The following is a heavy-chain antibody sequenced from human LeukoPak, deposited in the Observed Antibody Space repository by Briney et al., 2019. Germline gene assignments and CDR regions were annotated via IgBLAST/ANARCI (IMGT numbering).Heavy chain of an antibody. CDR3: ARHISYGGDSAFGY. V-gene: IGHV4-59*08. J-gene: IGHJ4*02. CDR1: GGSISSYY. D-gene: IGHD2-21*02. CDR2: IYYSGST. Sequence: SETLSLTCTVSGGSISSYYWSSIRQPPGKGLEWIGYIYYSGSTNYNPSLKSRVTISVDTSKNQFSLKLSSVTAADTAVYYCARHISYGGDSAFGYWGQGTLVTVSS.